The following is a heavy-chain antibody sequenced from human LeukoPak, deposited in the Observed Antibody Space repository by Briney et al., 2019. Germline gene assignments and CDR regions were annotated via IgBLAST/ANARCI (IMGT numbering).Heavy chain of an antibody. CDR1: GGTFSSYA. J-gene: IGHJ4*02. V-gene: IGHV1-69*13. CDR3: AREFRSHLYQPYYFDY. Sequence: GASVKVSCKASGGTFSSYAISWVRQAPGQGLEWMGGIIPIFGTANYAQKFQGRVTITADESTSTAYMELSSLRSKDTAVYYCAREFRSHLYQPYYFDYWGQGTLVTVSS. CDR2: IIPIFGTA. D-gene: IGHD1-14*01.